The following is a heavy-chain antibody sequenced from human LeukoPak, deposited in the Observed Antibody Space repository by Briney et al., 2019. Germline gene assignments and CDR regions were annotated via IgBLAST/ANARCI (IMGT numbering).Heavy chain of an antibody. CDR3: AKVTRGYFDY. Sequence: PGGSLRLSCAASGLSFSFYAMSWVRQAPGKGLEWVSTISGSGDTTYYADSVKGRFTISRDNSKNTLYLQMNSLRAEDTAVYYCAKVTRGYFDYWGQGTLVTVSS. CDR1: GLSFSFYA. J-gene: IGHJ4*02. CDR2: ISGSGDTT. V-gene: IGHV3-23*01.